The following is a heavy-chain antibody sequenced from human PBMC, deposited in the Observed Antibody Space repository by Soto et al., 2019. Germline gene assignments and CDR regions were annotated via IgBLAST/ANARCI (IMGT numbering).Heavy chain of an antibody. D-gene: IGHD3-22*01. CDR1: GRAFSDSY. CDR2: INHSGST. Sequence: SETLSPTYSIFGRAFSDSYWRRLREPAGKGLEWIGEINHSGSTNYNPSLKSRVTISVDTSKNQFSLKLSSVTAADTAVYYCARGGGSSGYYLDYWGQGTLVTVSS. V-gene: IGHV4-34*01. J-gene: IGHJ4*02. CDR3: ARGGGSSGYYLDY.